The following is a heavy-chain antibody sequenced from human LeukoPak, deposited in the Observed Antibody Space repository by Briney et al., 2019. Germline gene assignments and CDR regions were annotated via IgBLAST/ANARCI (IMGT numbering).Heavy chain of an antibody. J-gene: IGHJ2*01. CDR2: IIPILGIA. CDR1: GGTFSSYA. Sequence: SVKVSCKASGGTFSSYAISWVRQAPGQGLEWMGRIIPILGIANYAQKFQGRVTITADKSTSTAYMELSSLRSEDTAVYYCARRISSSWYWYFDLWGRGTLVTVSS. CDR3: ARRISSSWYWYFDL. V-gene: IGHV1-69*04. D-gene: IGHD6-13*01.